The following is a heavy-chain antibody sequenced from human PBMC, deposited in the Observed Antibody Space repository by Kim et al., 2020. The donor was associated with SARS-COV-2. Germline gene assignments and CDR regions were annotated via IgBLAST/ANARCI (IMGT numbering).Heavy chain of an antibody. CDR2: INHSGST. CDR1: GGSFSGYY. Sequence: SETLSLTCAVYGGSFSGYYWSWIRQPPGKGLEWIGEINHSGSTNYNPSLKSRVTISVDTSKNQFSLKLSSVTAADTAVYYCARVFADRVQHYDFWSGYLGSRWFDPWGQGTLVTVSS. D-gene: IGHD3-3*01. J-gene: IGHJ5*02. CDR3: ARVFADRVQHYDFWSGYLGSRWFDP. V-gene: IGHV4-34*01.